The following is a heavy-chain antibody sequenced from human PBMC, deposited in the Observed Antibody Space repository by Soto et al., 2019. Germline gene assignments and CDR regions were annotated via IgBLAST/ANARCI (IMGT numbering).Heavy chain of an antibody. CDR2: INGDNGNT. CDR1: GYTFSNYG. J-gene: IGHJ4*02. D-gene: IGHD6-13*01. Sequence: QVQLVQSGGAVKKPGASVKVSCKTSGYTFSNYGVTWVRQAPGQGLAWMGWINGDNGNTNYAQKVQGRVTMTTDTSTSTADMELTSLTADATAVDYCARCSSPVDFEQWDQGTLVTFSS. V-gene: IGHV1-18*04. CDR3: ARCSSPVDFEQ.